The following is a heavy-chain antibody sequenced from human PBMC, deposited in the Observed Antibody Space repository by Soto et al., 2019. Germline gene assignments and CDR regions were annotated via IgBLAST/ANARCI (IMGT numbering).Heavy chain of an antibody. CDR3: ARDRQYYHFWGGYENEGPYGMDV. CDR2: INPSGGT. Sequence: QVQLQQWGAGLLKPSETLSLTCAVYGGSFSGYYWTWIRQAPGKGLEWIGAINPSGGTNYTSSLKSRVTISVDTSKNQFSLILYSVTAADTAVYYCARDRQYYHFWGGYENEGPYGMDVWGQGTTVTVSS. J-gene: IGHJ6*02. V-gene: IGHV4-34*02. D-gene: IGHD3-3*02. CDR1: GGSFSGYY.